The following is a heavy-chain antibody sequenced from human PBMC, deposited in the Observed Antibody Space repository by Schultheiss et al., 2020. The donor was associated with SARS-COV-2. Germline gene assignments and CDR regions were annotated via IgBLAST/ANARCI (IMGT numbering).Heavy chain of an antibody. V-gene: IGHV4-34*01. J-gene: IGHJ6*02. D-gene: IGHD2-21*02. CDR1: GGSFSGYY. Sequence: SETLSLTCAVYGGSFSGYYWSWIRQPPGKGLEWIGEINHSGSTNYNPSLKSRVTISVDTSKNQFSLQLNSVTPEDTAVYYCARGSYCGGDCYKYYYYYGMDVWGQGTTVTVSS. CDR2: INHSGST. CDR3: ARGSYCGGDCYKYYYYYGMDV.